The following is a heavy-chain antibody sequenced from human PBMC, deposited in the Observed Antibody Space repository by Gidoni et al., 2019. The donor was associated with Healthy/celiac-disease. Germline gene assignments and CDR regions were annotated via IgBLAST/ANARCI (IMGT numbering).Heavy chain of an antibody. CDR2: IYTSGST. Sequence: QVQLQESGPGLVKPSQTLSLTCTVSGGSICSGSYYWSWIRQPAGKGLEWIGRIYTSGSTNYNPSLKSRVTISVDTSKNQFSLKLSSVTAADTAVYYCARAFTSRSYYDDYWGQGTLVTVSS. J-gene: IGHJ4*02. V-gene: IGHV4-61*02. CDR3: ARAFTSRSYYDDY. CDR1: GGSICSGSYY. D-gene: IGHD1-26*01.